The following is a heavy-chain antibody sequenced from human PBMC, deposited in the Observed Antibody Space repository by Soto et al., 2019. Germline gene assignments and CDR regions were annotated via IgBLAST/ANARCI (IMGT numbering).Heavy chain of an antibody. CDR3: ARDKITGLFDY. V-gene: IGHV4-39*07. J-gene: IGHJ4*02. D-gene: IGHD2-8*02. Sequence: SETLSLTCTVSGGSISSSSYYWGWIRQPPGKGLEWIGSIYYYGSTYYTPSLKSRVTISVDTSKNQFSLKLTSVTAADTAVYYCARDKITGLFDYWGQGTLVTVSS. CDR1: GGSISSSSYY. CDR2: IYYYGST.